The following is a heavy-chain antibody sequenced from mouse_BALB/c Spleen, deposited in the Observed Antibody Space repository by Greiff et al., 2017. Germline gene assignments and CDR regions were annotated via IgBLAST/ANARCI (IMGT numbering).Heavy chain of an antibody. Sequence: VKLMESGPGLVAPSQSLSITCTVSGFSLTGYGVNWVRQPPGKGLEWLGMLWGDGSTDYNSAPKSRLSTSKDNSKSQVFLKMTSLQTDNTARYCCARGPYYGNYWFAYWGQGTLVTVSA. CDR1: GFSLTGYG. V-gene: IGHV2-6-7*01. CDR2: LWGDGST. D-gene: IGHD2-1*01. CDR3: ARGPYYGNYWFAY. J-gene: IGHJ3*01.